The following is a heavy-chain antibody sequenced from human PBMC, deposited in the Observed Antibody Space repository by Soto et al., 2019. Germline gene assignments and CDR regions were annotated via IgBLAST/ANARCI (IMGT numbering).Heavy chain of an antibody. D-gene: IGHD2-21*01. CDR2: IYYSGST. V-gene: IGHV4-59*12. CDR1: GGSISSYY. Sequence: PSETLSLTCTVSGGSISSYYWSWIRQPPGKGLEWIGYIYYSGSTNYNPSLKSRVTISVDTSKNQFSLKLSSVTAADTAVYYCARLGAYYQCLDPWGPGTLVTVSS. J-gene: IGHJ5*02. CDR3: ARLGAYYQCLDP.